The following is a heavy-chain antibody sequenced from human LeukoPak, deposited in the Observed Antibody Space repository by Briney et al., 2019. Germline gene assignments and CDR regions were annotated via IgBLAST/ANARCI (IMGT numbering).Heavy chain of an antibody. Sequence: SETLSLTCAVYGGSFSGYYWSWIRQPPGKGLEWIGEINHSGSTNYNPSLKSRVTISVDTSKNQFSLKLSSVTAADTAVYYCAREVVIAATYDYWGQGTLVTVSS. J-gene: IGHJ4*02. CDR3: AREVVIAATYDY. CDR1: GGSFSGYY. D-gene: IGHD2-15*01. CDR2: INHSGST. V-gene: IGHV4-34*01.